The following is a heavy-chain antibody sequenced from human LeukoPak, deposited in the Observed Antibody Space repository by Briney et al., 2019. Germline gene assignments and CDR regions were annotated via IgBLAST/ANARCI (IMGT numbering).Heavy chain of an antibody. V-gene: IGHV1-2*02. J-gene: IGHJ4*02. CDR3: ARELGVAAAGPLDY. Sequence: ASVKVSCKASGYTFTGYYMHWVRQAPGQGLEWMGWINPNSGGTNYAHKFQDRVTMTGDTSINTAYMELSNLRSDDTAVYFCARELGVAAAGPLDYWGQGTLVTVSS. CDR2: INPNSGGT. CDR1: GYTFTGYY. D-gene: IGHD6-13*01.